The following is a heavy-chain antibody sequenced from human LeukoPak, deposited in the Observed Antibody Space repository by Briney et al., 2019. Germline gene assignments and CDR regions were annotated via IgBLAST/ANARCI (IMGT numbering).Heavy chain of an antibody. D-gene: IGHD1-1*01. Sequence: ASVKVSCKASGYTFTSYGISWVRQAPGQGLEWMGGIIPIFGTANYAQKFQGRVTITTDESTSTAYMELSSLRSEDTAVYYCARAWGQLERRRGPFDPWGQGTLVTVSS. J-gene: IGHJ5*02. V-gene: IGHV1-69*05. CDR2: IIPIFGTA. CDR3: ARAWGQLERRRGPFDP. CDR1: GYTFTSYG.